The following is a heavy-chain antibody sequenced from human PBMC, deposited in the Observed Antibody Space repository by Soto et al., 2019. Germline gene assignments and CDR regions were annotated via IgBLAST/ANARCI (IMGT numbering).Heavy chain of an antibody. CDR3: ARELVRGVMTFDY. D-gene: IGHD3-10*01. V-gene: IGHV1-3*01. J-gene: IGHJ4*02. CDR1: GCTFSSYA. Sequence: ASVKVSCKASGCTFSSYAISWVRQAPGQRLEWMGWINAGNGNTKYSQKFQGRVTITRDKSASTAYMELSSLRSEDTAVYYCARELVRGVMTFDYWGQGTLVTVSS. CDR2: INAGNGNT.